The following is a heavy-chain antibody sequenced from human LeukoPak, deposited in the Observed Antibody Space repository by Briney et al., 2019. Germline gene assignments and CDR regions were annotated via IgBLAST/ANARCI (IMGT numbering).Heavy chain of an antibody. Sequence: GGSLRLSCAASGFTFSSYGMHWVRQAPGKGLEWVAFIRYDGSNKYYADSVKGRFTISRDNSKNTLYLQMNSLRAEDTAVYYCAKGLYYYDSSGYLTFDYWGQGTLVTVSS. CDR2: IRYDGSNK. CDR3: AKGLYYYDSSGYLTFDY. J-gene: IGHJ4*02. CDR1: GFTFSSYG. V-gene: IGHV3-30*02. D-gene: IGHD3-22*01.